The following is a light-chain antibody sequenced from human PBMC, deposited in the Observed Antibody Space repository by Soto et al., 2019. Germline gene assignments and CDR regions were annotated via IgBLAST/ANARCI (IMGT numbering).Light chain of an antibody. CDR3: LQGTHWPCT. V-gene: IGKV2-30*01. CDR2: KAS. J-gene: IGKJ1*01. CDR1: HRFVYRDVNTY. Sequence: MSHSPVSRPIALLHASASASRSFHRFVYRDVNTYLTWFQQRPGQSPRRLIYKASNRDPGVPARFSGSGSGTEFTLNIARVQAEDVGVYYCLQGTHWPCTFGQGTKVDIK.